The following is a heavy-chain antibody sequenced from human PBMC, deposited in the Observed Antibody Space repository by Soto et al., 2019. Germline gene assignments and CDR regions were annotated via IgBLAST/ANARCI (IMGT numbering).Heavy chain of an antibody. V-gene: IGHV1-3*01. CDR3: ARGIATGQLDP. Sequence: GASVKVSCKASGYTFTRYTMNWVRQAPGQRLEWMGWINPDNGNTKSSQKFQDRVIITRDTSASTAYMDLSSLRSEDTAVYYCARGIATGQLDPWGQGTRVTVS. J-gene: IGHJ5*02. CDR1: GYTFTRYT. D-gene: IGHD2-15*01. CDR2: INPDNGNT.